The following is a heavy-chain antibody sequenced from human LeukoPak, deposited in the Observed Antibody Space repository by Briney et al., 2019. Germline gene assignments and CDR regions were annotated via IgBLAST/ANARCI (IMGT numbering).Heavy chain of an antibody. CDR1: GFIFSDYY. D-gene: IGHD1-26*01. Sequence: GGSLRLSCVASGFIFSDYYMSWIRQAPGKGLEWVSYISSSGSTIYYADSVKGRFTISRDNAKNSLYLQMNSLRAEDTAVYYCASSKLVGATVYWGQGTLVTVSS. V-gene: IGHV3-11*01. J-gene: IGHJ4*02. CDR2: ISSSGSTI. CDR3: ASSKLVGATVY.